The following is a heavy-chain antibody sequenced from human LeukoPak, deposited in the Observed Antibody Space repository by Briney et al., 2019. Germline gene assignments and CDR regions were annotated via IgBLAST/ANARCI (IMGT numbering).Heavy chain of an antibody. J-gene: IGHJ4*02. D-gene: IGHD6-19*01. CDR1: GFTFSSYA. CDR3: TTVDSSGWYGAFDY. V-gene: IGHV3-15*01. CDR2: IKSKTDGGTT. Sequence: GGSLRLSCAASGFTFSSYAMSWVRQAPGKGLEWVGRIKSKTDGGTTDYAAPVKGRFTISRDDSKNTLYLQMNSLKTEDTAVYYCTTVDSSGWYGAFDYWGQGTLVTVSS.